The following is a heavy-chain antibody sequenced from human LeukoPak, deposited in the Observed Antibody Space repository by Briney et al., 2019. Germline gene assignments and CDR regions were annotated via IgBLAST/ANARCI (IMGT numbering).Heavy chain of an antibody. Sequence: GGSLRLSCAASGFTFSRHVMSWVRQAPGKGLEWVSSISSSSSYIYYADSVKGRFTISRDNAKNSLYLQMNSLRAEDTAVYYCARDYSVPGWFDPWGQGTLVTVSS. CDR3: ARDYSVPGWFDP. CDR2: ISSSSSYI. J-gene: IGHJ5*02. CDR1: GFTFSRHV. V-gene: IGHV3-21*01. D-gene: IGHD3-10*02.